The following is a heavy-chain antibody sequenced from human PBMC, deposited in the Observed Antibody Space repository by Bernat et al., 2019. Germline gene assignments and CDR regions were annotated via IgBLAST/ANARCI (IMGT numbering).Heavy chain of an antibody. V-gene: IGHV3-30*18. Sequence: QVQLVESGGGVVQPGRSLRLSCAASGFTFSSYGMHWVRQAPGKGLEWVAVISYDGSNKYYADSVKGRFTISRDNSKNTLYLQMNSLRAEDTAVYYCAKDPARGSYAHFDYWGQGTLVTVSS. D-gene: IGHD2-2*01. CDR1: GFTFSSYG. CDR2: ISYDGSNK. J-gene: IGHJ4*02. CDR3: AKDPARGSYAHFDY.